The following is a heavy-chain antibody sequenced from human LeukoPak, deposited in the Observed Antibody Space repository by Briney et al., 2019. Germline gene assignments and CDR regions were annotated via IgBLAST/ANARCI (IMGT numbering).Heavy chain of an antibody. CDR3: ARDLTYYYDGSGAGFDY. D-gene: IGHD3-22*01. J-gene: IGHJ4*02. CDR1: GFTVSSNY. CDR2: IYSDGTT. Sequence: PGGSLRLSCAASGFTVSSNYMSWVRQAPGKGLEWVSLIYSDGTTYHADSVKGRFTFSRDNSKNTLYLQMNSLRAEDTAVYYCARDLTYYYDGSGAGFDYWGQGTLVTVSS. V-gene: IGHV3-53*01.